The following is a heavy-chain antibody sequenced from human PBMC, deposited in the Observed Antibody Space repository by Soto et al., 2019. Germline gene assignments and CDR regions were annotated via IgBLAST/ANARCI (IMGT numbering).Heavy chain of an antibody. D-gene: IGHD1-20*01. Sequence: SVKVSCKASGGTFSSYAISWVRQAPGQGLEWMGGIIPIFGTANYAQKFQGRVTITADESTSTAYMELSSLRSEDTAVYYCARAFPDPITGARYNWFDPWGQGTLVTVSS. J-gene: IGHJ5*02. V-gene: IGHV1-69*13. CDR1: GGTFSSYA. CDR3: ARAFPDPITGARYNWFDP. CDR2: IIPIFGTA.